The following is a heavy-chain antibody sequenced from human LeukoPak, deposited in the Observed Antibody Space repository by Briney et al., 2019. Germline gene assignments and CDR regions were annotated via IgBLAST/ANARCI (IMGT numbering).Heavy chain of an antibody. CDR2: INPYNGNT. CDR1: GYTLTNYG. J-gene: IGHJ4*02. V-gene: IGHV1-18*01. CDR3: ARVASNGQFYFDY. D-gene: IGHD6-25*01. Sequence: ASVRVSCTASGYTLTNYGVTWVRQAPGQGLEWMGWINPYNGNTNHAQDFQGRVTMTTDTSTTTAYMELRSLRSDDTAVYYCARVASNGQFYFDYWGQGTLVTVSS.